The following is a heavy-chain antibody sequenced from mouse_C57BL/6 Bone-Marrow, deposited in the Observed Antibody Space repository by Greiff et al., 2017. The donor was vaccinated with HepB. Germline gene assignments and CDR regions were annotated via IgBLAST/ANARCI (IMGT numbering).Heavy chain of an antibody. D-gene: IGHD1-1*01. Sequence: EVKLVESGEGLVKPGGSLKLSCAASGFTFSSYAMSWVRQTPEKRLEWVAYISSGGDYIYYADTVKGRFTISRDNARNTLYLQMSSLKSEDTAMYYCTRGGLYGSSCGFAYWGQGTLVTVSA. CDR2: ISSGGDYI. V-gene: IGHV5-9-1*02. CDR3: TRGGLYGSSCGFAY. CDR1: GFTFSSYA. J-gene: IGHJ3*01.